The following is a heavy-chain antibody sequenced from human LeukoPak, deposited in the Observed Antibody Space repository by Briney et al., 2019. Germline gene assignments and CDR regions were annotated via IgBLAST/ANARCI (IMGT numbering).Heavy chain of an antibody. CDR2: INSDGSST. CDR1: GFTFSSYW. CDR3: ASDSTPDY. Sequence: PGGSLRLSCAASGFTFSSYWMHWVRQAPGKGLVCVSRINSDGSSTSYADSVKGRFTISRDNAKNTLYLQMNSLRAEDTAVYYCASDSTPDYWGQGTLVTVSS. J-gene: IGHJ4*02. V-gene: IGHV3-74*01. D-gene: IGHD3-3*02.